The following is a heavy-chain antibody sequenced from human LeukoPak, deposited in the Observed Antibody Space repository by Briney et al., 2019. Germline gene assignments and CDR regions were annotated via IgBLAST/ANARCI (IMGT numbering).Heavy chain of an antibody. Sequence: SGTLSLTCNVSGGSISNNYWTWIRQPPGKGLEWIGYVYSTGSTNYNPSLKSRVTISVDTSKNQFSLKLSSVTAADTAVYYCVGGENYYYGMDVWGQGTTVTVSS. CDR2: VYSTGST. D-gene: IGHD3-10*01. J-gene: IGHJ6*02. V-gene: IGHV4-59*01. CDR1: GGSISNNY. CDR3: VGGENYYYGMDV.